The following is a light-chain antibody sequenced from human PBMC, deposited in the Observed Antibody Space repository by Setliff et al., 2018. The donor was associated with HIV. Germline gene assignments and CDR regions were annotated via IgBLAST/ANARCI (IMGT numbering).Light chain of an antibody. CDR2: NVD. Sequence: QSALAQPASVSGSPGQSIIISCTGTSSDIGSSNFVSWYQQHPGKAPKVMIYNVDKRPSGVSNRFSGSKSGNTASLTISGLQTEDEADYYCSSYSINNLDVFATGTKVTVL. V-gene: IGLV2-14*03. CDR3: SSYSINNLDV. J-gene: IGLJ1*01. CDR1: SSDIGSSNF.